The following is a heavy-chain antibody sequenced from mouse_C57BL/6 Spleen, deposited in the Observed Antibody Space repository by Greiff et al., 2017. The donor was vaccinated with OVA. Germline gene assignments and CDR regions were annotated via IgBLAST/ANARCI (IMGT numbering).Heavy chain of an antibody. CDR3: ARTGYHYAMDY. CDR1: GYTFTSYW. Sequence: QVQLQQPGAELVKPGASVQMSCKASGYTFTSYWITWVKQRPGQGLEWIGDIYPGSGSTNYNEKFKSKATLTVDTSSSTAYMQLSSLTSEDSAVYYCARTGYHYAMDYWGQGTSVTVSS. V-gene: IGHV1-55*01. CDR2: IYPGSGST. D-gene: IGHD2-14*01. J-gene: IGHJ4*01.